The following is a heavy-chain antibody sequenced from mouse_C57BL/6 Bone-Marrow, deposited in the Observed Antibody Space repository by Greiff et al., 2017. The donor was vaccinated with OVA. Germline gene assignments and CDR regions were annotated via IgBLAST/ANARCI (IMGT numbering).Heavy chain of an antibody. CDR3: ARKIHFDV. J-gene: IGHJ1*03. CDR2: INPGSGGT. CDR1: GYAFTNYL. V-gene: IGHV1-54*01. Sequence: VQVVESGAELVRPGTSVKVSCKASGYAFTNYLIEWVKQRPGQGLEWIGVINPGSGGTNYNEKFKGKATLTADKSSSTAYMQLSSLTSEDSAVYFCARKIHFDVWGTGTTVTVSS.